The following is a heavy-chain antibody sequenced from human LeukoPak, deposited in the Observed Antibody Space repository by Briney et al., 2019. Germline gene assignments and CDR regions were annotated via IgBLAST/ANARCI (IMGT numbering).Heavy chain of an antibody. V-gene: IGHV3-43*02. CDR3: AKDYNFDFSNSYFDY. D-gene: IGHD4-11*01. CDR2: ICGDCGST. J-gene: IGHJ4*02. CDR1: GFTFYDYA. Sequence: PGGALXLSCAASGFTFYDYAMHWVRQPPGKGVGWVSLICGDCGSTSYADSVNRLFTISRDNSKTSLYLQMNSLRAEDTALYYCAKDYNFDFSNSYFDYWGQGTLVTVSS.